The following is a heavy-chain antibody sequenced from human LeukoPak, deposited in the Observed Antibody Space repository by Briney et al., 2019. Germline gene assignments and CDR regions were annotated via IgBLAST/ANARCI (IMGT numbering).Heavy chain of an antibody. D-gene: IGHD2-21*01. Sequence: GGSLRLSCAASGFTFSSYSMNWVRQAPGKGLEWVSYISSSSSTIYYADSVKGRFTISRDNAKNSLYPQMNSLRAEDTAVYYCARDGGVVNLGAFDIWGQGTMVTVSS. CDR3: ARDGGVVNLGAFDI. CDR1: GFTFSSYS. J-gene: IGHJ3*02. CDR2: ISSSSSTI. V-gene: IGHV3-48*01.